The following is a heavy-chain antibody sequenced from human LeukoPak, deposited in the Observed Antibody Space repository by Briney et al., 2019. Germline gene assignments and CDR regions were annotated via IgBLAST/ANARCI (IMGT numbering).Heavy chain of an antibody. J-gene: IGHJ6*02. CDR1: GFTFSSYG. Sequence: PGGSLRLSCAASGFTFSSYGMHWVRQAPGKGLEWVAVIWYDGNNKYYADSVKGRFTISRDNSKNTLYLQMNSLRTEDTAVYYCAKDLRPDYYYGMDVWGQGTTVTVSS. CDR3: AKDLRPDYYYGMDV. CDR2: IWYDGNNK. V-gene: IGHV3-30*02.